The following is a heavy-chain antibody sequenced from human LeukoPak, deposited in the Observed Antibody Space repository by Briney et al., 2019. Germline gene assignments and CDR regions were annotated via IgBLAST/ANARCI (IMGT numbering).Heavy chain of an antibody. CDR2: IYYSGST. D-gene: IGHD3-16*01. J-gene: IGHJ4*02. Sequence: SETLSLTCTVSGGSISSSSYYWGWIRLPPGKGLEWIGSIYYSGSTYYNPSLKSRVTISVDTSKNQFSLKLSSVTTADTAVYYCARELGSLGPFGRGPDYWGQGTLVTVSS. CDR3: ARELGSLGPFGRGPDY. V-gene: IGHV4-39*07. CDR1: GGSISSSSYY.